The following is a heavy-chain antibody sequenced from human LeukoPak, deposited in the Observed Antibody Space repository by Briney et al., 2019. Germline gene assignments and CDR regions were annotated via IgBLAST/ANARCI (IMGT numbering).Heavy chain of an antibody. V-gene: IGHV4-59*08. CDR3: ARPGGGQWLAHFDY. J-gene: IGHJ4*02. D-gene: IGHD6-19*01. CDR1: GGSISSYY. Sequence: SETLSLTCTVSGGSISSYYWSWIRQPPGKGLEWIGYIYYSGSTNYNPSLKSRVTISVDTSKNQFSLKLSSVTAADTAVYYCARPGGGQWLAHFDYWGQGTLVTVSS. CDR2: IYYSGST.